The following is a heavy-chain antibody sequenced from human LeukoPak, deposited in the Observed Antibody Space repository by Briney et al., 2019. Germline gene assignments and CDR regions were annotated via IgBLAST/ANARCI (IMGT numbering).Heavy chain of an antibody. CDR3: ASDEAGSSWYRGHYMDV. CDR2: INHSGST. CDR1: GGSFSGYY. J-gene: IGHJ6*03. Sequence: SETLSLTCAVYGGSFSGYYWSWIRQPPGKGLEWIGEINHSGSTNYNPSLKSRVTMSVDTSKKQFSLKLSSVTAADTAVYYCASDEAGSSWYRGHYMDVWGKGTTVTVSS. V-gene: IGHV4-34*01. D-gene: IGHD6-13*01.